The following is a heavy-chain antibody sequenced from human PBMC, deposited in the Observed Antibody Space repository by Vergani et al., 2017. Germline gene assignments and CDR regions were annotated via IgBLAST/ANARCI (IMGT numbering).Heavy chain of an antibody. CDR1: GGSISSSSYY. CDR3: ARQYSSGWYTYDAFDI. J-gene: IGHJ3*02. CDR2: IYYSGST. Sequence: QLQLQESGPGLVKPSETLSLTCTVSGGSISSSSYYWGWIRQPPGKGLEWIGSIYYSGSTYYNPSLKRRVTISVDTSTNQFSLKLSSVTAADTAVSYCARQYSSGWYTYDAFDIWGQGTMVTVSS. V-gene: IGHV4-39*01. D-gene: IGHD6-19*01.